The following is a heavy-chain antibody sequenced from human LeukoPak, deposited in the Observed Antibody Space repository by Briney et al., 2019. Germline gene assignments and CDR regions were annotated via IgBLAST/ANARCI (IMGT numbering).Heavy chain of an antibody. CDR2: TYYRSKWYN. CDR3: ARSAGGTVDY. V-gene: IGHV6-1*01. J-gene: IGHJ4*02. D-gene: IGHD6-13*01. Sequence: SQTLSLTCAISGDSVSSNSAAWSWIRQSPSRGLEWLGRTYYRSKWYNDYAVSVRSRITVNPDTSRNQFSLHLNSVTPEDTAVYYCARSAGGTVDYWGQGTLVTVSS. CDR1: GDSVSSNSAA.